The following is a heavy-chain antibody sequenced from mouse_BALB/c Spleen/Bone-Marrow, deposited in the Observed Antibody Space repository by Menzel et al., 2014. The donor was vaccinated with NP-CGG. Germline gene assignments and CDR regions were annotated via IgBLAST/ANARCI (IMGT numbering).Heavy chain of an antibody. CDR1: GYTFTDYA. D-gene: IGHD2-2*01. Sequence: VQLQQSGPALVRPGVSVKISCKGSGYTFTDYAMHWVKQSHAKSLEWIGVISTYSGNTNYNQKFKGKATMTVDKSSSTDYKDIGRLTSEDSANYYCARCGYENSAMDYWGQGTPVTGSS. CDR3: ARCGYENSAMDY. CDR2: ISTYSGNT. J-gene: IGHJ4*01. V-gene: IGHV1-67*01.